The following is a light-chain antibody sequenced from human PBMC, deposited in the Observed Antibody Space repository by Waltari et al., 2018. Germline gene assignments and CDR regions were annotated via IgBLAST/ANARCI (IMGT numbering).Light chain of an antibody. Sequence: QSALTQPPSASGSPGQSVTISCTGTSSDVGGYNYVSWYQQHPGQAPKLMIYEVSKRPSGVPDRFSGSKSGNTASLTVSGLQAEDEADYYCNSYAGRSYVFGTGTMVTVL. CDR1: SSDVGGYNY. CDR3: NSYAGRSYV. V-gene: IGLV2-8*01. J-gene: IGLJ1*01. CDR2: EVS.